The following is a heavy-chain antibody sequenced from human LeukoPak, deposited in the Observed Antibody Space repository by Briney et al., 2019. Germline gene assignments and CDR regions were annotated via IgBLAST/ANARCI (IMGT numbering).Heavy chain of an antibody. D-gene: IGHD2-2*01. Sequence: GGSLRLSCAASGFTVSSNYMSWVRQAPGKGLEWVSVIYSGGSTYYADSVKGRFTISRDNSKNTLYLQMNSLRADDTAVYYCARGGGAMHDWFDPWGQGTLVTVSS. CDR2: IYSGGST. J-gene: IGHJ5*02. V-gene: IGHV3-66*01. CDR3: ARGGGAMHDWFDP. CDR1: GFTVSSNY.